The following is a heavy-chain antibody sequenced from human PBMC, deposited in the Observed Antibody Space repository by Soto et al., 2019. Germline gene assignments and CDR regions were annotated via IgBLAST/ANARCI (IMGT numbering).Heavy chain of an antibody. D-gene: IGHD3-10*01. CDR1: GFTFRSYA. J-gene: IGHJ4*02. CDR2: ISYDGSNK. Sequence: GGSLRLSCAASGFTFRSYAMHWVRQGPGKGLEWVAVISYDGSNKYYADSVKGRFTISRDNSKTTLYLQMNSLRAEDTAVYYCARERGFLGSFEYWGQGNRVTVSS. V-gene: IGHV3-30-3*01. CDR3: ARERGFLGSFEY.